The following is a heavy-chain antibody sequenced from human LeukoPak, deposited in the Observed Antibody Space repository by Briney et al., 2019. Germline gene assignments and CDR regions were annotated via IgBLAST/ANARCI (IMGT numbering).Heavy chain of an antibody. D-gene: IGHD3-22*01. V-gene: IGHV3-53*01. J-gene: IGHJ4*02. CDR3: ARVGDYYDSSGASDY. CDR1: GFTVSSNY. Sequence: GGSLRLSCAASGFTVSSNYMSWVRQAPGKGLEWVSVIYSGGSTYYADSVKGRFTISRDSSKNTLYLQMNSLRAEDTAVYYCARVGDYYDSSGASDYWGQGTLVTVSS. CDR2: IYSGGST.